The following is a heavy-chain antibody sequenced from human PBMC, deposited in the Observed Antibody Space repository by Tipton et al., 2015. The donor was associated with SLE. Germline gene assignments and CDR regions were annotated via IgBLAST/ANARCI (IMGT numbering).Heavy chain of an antibody. J-gene: IGHJ6*03. D-gene: IGHD3-10*01. CDR2: IKQDG. Sequence: AVSDFNFNYFWMSWVRQAPGKGLEWVANIKQDGYADSVTGRFTVSRDNAKNLLFLQMNSLRADDTAVYYCARGRAGRAGNDFYYYMDVWGKGTTVTVSS. V-gene: IGHV3-7*01. CDR1: DFNFNYFW. CDR3: ARGRAGRAGNDFYYYMDV.